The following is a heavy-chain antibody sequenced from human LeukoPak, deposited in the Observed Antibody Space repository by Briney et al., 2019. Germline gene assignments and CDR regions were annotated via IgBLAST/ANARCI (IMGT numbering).Heavy chain of an antibody. D-gene: IGHD2-2*03. CDR2: INHSGST. Sequence: SSETLSLTCTVSGYSISSGYYWGWIRQPPGKGLEWIGSINHSGSTNYNPSLKSRVTISVDTSKNQFSLKLSSVTAADTAVYYCARAIGYCSSTSCRAYFDYWGQGTLVTVSS. CDR1: GYSISSGYY. J-gene: IGHJ4*02. CDR3: ARAIGYCSSTSCRAYFDY. V-gene: IGHV4-38-2*02.